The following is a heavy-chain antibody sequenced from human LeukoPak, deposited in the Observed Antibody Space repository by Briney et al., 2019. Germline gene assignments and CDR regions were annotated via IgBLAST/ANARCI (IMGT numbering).Heavy chain of an antibody. D-gene: IGHD3-10*01. Sequence: PGGSLRLSCAASGFTFSSYAMSWVRQAPGKGLEWVSAISGSGGSTYYADSVKGRFTISRDNSKNTLYLQMNSLRAEDTAVYYCAKRDNYRGVAECFQHWGQGTLVTVSS. CDR2: ISGSGGST. CDR1: GFTFSSYA. V-gene: IGHV3-23*01. J-gene: IGHJ1*01. CDR3: AKRDNYRGVAECFQH.